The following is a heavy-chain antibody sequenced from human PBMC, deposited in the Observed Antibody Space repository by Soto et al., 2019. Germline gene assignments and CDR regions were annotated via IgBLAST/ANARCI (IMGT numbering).Heavy chain of an antibody. Sequence: EVQLVQAGAEVTKPGESLRISCKGSGYSFTSYWISWVRQMPGKGLEWMGRIDPSDSYTNYSPSFQGHVTISADKSISTAYLQWSSLKASDTAMYYCARRDYDILTGYSYDYWGQGTLVTVSS. V-gene: IGHV5-10-1*01. CDR3: ARRDYDILTGYSYDY. J-gene: IGHJ4*02. CDR1: GYSFTSYW. D-gene: IGHD3-9*01. CDR2: IDPSDSYT.